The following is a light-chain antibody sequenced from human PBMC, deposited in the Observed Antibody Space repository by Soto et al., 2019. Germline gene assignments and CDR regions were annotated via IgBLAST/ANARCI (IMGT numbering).Light chain of an antibody. J-gene: IGLJ3*02. Sequence: QSVLTQPASVSGSPGQSITISCTGTSSDVGGYNLVSWYQQHPGKAPKLMIYAVSNRPSGVSNRFSGSKSGNTASLTISGLQAEDEADYFCISYTSSSTWVFGGGTKVTVL. V-gene: IGLV2-14*01. CDR1: SSDVGGYNL. CDR2: AVS. CDR3: ISYTSSSTWV.